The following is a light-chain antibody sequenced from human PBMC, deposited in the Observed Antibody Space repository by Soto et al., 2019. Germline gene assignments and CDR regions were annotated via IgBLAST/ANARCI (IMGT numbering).Light chain of an antibody. J-gene: IGKJ5*01. CDR3: QQSCSTPT. CDR2: GAS. Sequence: IQITQSQSSVSASVGDRVTITCRASQGISTWLAWYQQKPGKAPKLLIYGASNLQSGVPSRFSGSGSGTDFTLTISSLQPEDFATYYCQQSCSTPTFGQGTRLEI. CDR1: QGISTW. V-gene: IGKV1-12*01.